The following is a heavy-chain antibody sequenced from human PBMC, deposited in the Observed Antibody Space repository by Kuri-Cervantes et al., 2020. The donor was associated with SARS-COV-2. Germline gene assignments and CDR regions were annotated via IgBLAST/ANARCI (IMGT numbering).Heavy chain of an antibody. D-gene: IGHD2-2*01. CDR1: GYTFSTYD. J-gene: IGHJ4*02. V-gene: IGHV1-2*02. CDR2: INPNSGGT. Sequence: ASVKVSCKGSGYTFSTYDINWVRQASGQGLEWMGWINPNSGGTNYAQKFQGRVAMTRDTSISTAYMELSRLRSDDTAVYYCARAAHDCSSTSCELDYWGQGTLVTVSS. CDR3: ARAAHDCSSTSCELDY.